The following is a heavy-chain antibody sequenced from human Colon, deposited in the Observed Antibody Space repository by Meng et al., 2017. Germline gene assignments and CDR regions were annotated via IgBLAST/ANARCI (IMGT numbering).Heavy chain of an antibody. Sequence: QLQLQESGPGLVKPSETLSLTCPVSGGSLSASDDYWGWLRQPPGKGLEWIGSIHYGGSTFYQPSLRSRVTVSVDTSNNQFSLILSSVTAADTAVYYCARRTTGWILDPWGQGTLVTVS. CDR2: IHYGGST. CDR3: ARRTTGWILDP. CDR1: GGSLSASDDY. D-gene: IGHD6-19*01. V-gene: IGHV4-39*01. J-gene: IGHJ5*02.